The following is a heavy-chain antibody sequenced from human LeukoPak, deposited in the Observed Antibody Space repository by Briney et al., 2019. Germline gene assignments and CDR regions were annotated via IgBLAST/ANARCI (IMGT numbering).Heavy chain of an antibody. Sequence: TLSLTCTVSGGSISSGGYYWGWIRQHPGKGLEWIGYIYYSGSTYYNPSLKSRVTISVDTSKNQFSLKLSSVTAADTAVYYCARDTTPGVDYDILTGYREEYYYYGTDVWGQGTTVTVSS. D-gene: IGHD3-9*01. CDR2: IYYSGST. CDR1: GGSISSGGYY. V-gene: IGHV4-31*03. J-gene: IGHJ6*02. CDR3: ARDTTPGVDYDILTGYREEYYYYGTDV.